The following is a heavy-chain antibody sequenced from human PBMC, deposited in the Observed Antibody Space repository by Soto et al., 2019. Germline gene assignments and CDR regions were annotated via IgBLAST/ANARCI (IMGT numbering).Heavy chain of an antibody. D-gene: IGHD5-12*01. Sequence: GESLKISCNGSGYNFGDYWIGWVRQMPGKGLELMGSFYPGDSDTRYSPSFQGQVTMSGDKSISTAYLHWGSLKASDTAIYYCGRHVAAGYGGYDSTFDPWGQGTLVTVYS. CDR1: GYNFGDYW. CDR2: FYPGDSDT. CDR3: GRHVAAGYGGYDSTFDP. J-gene: IGHJ5*02. V-gene: IGHV5-51*01.